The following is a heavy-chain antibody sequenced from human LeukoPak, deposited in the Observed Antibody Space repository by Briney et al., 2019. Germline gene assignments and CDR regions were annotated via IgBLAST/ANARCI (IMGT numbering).Heavy chain of an antibody. V-gene: IGHV3-23*01. D-gene: IGHD3-10*01. CDR1: GFTFSSYA. J-gene: IGHJ4*02. Sequence: GGSLRLSCAASGFTFSSYAMSWVRQAPGKGLEWVSAISGSGGSTYYADSVKGRFTISRDNSKNTLYLQMNSLRAEDTAVYYCAKEAANYYGNSANFDYWGQGTLVTVSS. CDR3: AKEAANYYGNSANFDY. CDR2: ISGSGGST.